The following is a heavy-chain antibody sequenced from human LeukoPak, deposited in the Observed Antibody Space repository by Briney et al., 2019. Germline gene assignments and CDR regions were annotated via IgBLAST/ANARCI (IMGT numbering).Heavy chain of an antibody. Sequence: GASVKVSCKASGGTFSSYAISWVRQAPGQGLEWMGGIIPIFGTANYAQKFQGRVTITADESTSTAYMELSSLRSEDTAVYYCASTNLGVRGVPFYYFDYWGQGTLVTVSS. CDR2: IIPIFGTA. D-gene: IGHD3-10*01. CDR3: ASTNLGVRGVPFYYFDY. CDR1: GGTFSSYA. J-gene: IGHJ4*02. V-gene: IGHV1-69*13.